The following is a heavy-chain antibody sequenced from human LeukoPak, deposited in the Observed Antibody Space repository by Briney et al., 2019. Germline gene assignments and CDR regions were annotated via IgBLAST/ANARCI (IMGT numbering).Heavy chain of an antibody. CDR2: ISYDGSNK. J-gene: IGHJ4*02. V-gene: IGHV3-30*03. D-gene: IGHD1-14*01. CDR3: ARWNDGNHHFDC. CDR1: GFTFSSYG. Sequence: PGGSLRLSCAASGFTFSSYGMHWVRQAPGKGLEWVAVISYDGSNKYYADSVKGRFTISRDNSKNTLYLQMNSLRAEDTAVYYCARWNDGNHHFDCWGQGTLVTVSA.